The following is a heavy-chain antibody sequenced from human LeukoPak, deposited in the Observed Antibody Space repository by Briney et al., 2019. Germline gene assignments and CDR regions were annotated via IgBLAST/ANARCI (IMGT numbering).Heavy chain of an antibody. CDR3: ARGPQGLFDAFDI. D-gene: IGHD3-22*01. CDR1: SGSISSYY. J-gene: IGHJ3*02. CDR2: IYYSGSA. Sequence: SETLSLTCTVSSGSISSYYWSWIRQPPGKGLEWIGYIYYSGSANYNPSLKSRVTISVDTSKNQFSLKLSSVTAADTAVYYCARGPQGLFDAFDIWGQGTMVTVSS. V-gene: IGHV4-59*01.